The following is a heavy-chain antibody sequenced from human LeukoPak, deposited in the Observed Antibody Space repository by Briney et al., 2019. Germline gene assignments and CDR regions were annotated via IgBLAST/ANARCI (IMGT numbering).Heavy chain of an antibody. CDR1: GFTFSSYG. CDR3: AKTYDSSGYGRAGIDY. CDR2: MWYDGSNK. J-gene: IGHJ4*02. Sequence: PGGSLRLSCAASGFTFSSYGMHWVRQAPGKGLEWVAVMWYDGSNKYYADSVKGRFTISRDNSKNTLYLQMNSLRAEDTAVYYCAKTYDSSGYGRAGIDYWGQGTLVTVSS. V-gene: IGHV3-33*06. D-gene: IGHD3-22*01.